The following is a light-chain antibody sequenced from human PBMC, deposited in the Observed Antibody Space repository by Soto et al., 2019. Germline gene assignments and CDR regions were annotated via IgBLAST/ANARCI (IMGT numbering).Light chain of an antibody. CDR1: QSVSSY. CDR3: QQRSNRRA. V-gene: IGKV3-11*01. J-gene: IGKJ4*01. CDR2: DAS. Sequence: EIVLTQSPATLSLSPGERATLSCRASQSVSSYLAWYQQKPGQAPRLLIYDASNRATGIPARFSGSGSGTDFTLTIGSLEPEDFAVYYCQQRSNRRAFGGGTKVEIK.